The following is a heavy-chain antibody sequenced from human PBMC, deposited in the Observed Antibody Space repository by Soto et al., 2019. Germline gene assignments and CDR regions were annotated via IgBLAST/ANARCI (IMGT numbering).Heavy chain of an antibody. V-gene: IGHV3-7*01. D-gene: IGHD3-3*01. Sequence: PGGSLRLSCAASGFTFSSYWMSWVRQAPGKGLEWVANIKQDGSEKYYVDSVKGRFTISRDNAKNSLYLQMNSLRAEDTAVYYCAREYTPYYDFWSGYYKGRYYYYYGMDVWGQGTTVTVSS. CDR1: GFTFSSYW. CDR2: IKQDGSEK. CDR3: AREYTPYYDFWSGYYKGRYYYYYGMDV. J-gene: IGHJ6*02.